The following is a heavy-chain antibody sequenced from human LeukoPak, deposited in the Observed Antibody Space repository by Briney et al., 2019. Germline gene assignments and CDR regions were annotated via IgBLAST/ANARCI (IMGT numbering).Heavy chain of an antibody. CDR2: ISGSGGTT. CDR3: AKDVVFGSGYYPYHFDY. J-gene: IGHJ4*02. D-gene: IGHD3-10*01. V-gene: IGHV3-23*01. CDR1: GFTFSSYA. Sequence: PGGSLRLSCAASGFTFSSYAMSWVRQAPGKGLEWVSAISGSGGTTFYADSVKGRFTISRDNSKNTLFLQMNSLRAEDTALYSCAKDVVFGSGYYPYHFDYWGQGTLVTVSS.